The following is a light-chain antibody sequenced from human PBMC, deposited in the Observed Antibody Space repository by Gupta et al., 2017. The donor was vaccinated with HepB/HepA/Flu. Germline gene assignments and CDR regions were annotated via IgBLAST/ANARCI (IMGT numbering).Light chain of an antibody. V-gene: IGKV2-28*01. CDR3: MQVLHSPFT. Sequence: DVVMTQSPLSLPVTPGEPASISCRSSQSLLHSNGYNYVDWYVQRPGQSPQVLIYLGSIRAPGVPDRFSGSVLGTDFTLKISRVEAEDVGVYYCMQVLHSPFTFGPGTKVDIK. CDR1: QSLLHSNGYNY. J-gene: IGKJ3*01. CDR2: LGS.